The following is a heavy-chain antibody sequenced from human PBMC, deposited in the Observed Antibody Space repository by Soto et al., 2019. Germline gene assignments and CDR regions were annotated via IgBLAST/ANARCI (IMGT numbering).Heavy chain of an antibody. CDR3: ARATLSDYGDYNFDY. D-gene: IGHD4-17*01. V-gene: IGHV4-59*01. Sequence: QVQLQESGPGLVKPSETLSLTCTVSGGSISSYYWSWIRQPPGKGLEWIGYIYYSGSTNYNPSPKSRVTISVDTSKNQFSLKLSSVTAADTAVYYCARATLSDYGDYNFDYWGQGTLVTVSS. CDR2: IYYSGST. J-gene: IGHJ4*02. CDR1: GGSISSYY.